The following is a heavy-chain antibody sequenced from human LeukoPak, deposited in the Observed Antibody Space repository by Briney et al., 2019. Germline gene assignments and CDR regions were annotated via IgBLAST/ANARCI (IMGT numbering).Heavy chain of an antibody. CDR3: AKGKYDYDFWSGYSGGGVDY. J-gene: IGHJ4*02. Sequence: PGGSLRLSCAAPGFTFSSYGMHWVRQAPGKGLEWVAFIRYDGSNKYYADSVKGRFTISRDNSKNTLYLQMNSLRAEDTAVYYCAKGKYDYDFWSGYSGGGVDYWGQGTLVTVSS. V-gene: IGHV3-30*02. CDR1: GFTFSSYG. CDR2: IRYDGSNK. D-gene: IGHD3-3*01.